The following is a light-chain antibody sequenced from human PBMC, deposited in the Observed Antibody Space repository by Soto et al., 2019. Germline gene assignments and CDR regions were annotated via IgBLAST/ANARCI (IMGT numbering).Light chain of an antibody. CDR1: QSISNW. CDR3: QQYDSYSYT. Sequence: TQSPGTLSLSPGERATLSCRASQSISNWLAWYQQKPGKAPKLLISGASSLESGVPSRFSGSGSGTEFTLTISSLQPDDFATYYCQQYDSYSYTFGQGTKVDIK. V-gene: IGKV1-5*01. J-gene: IGKJ2*01. CDR2: GAS.